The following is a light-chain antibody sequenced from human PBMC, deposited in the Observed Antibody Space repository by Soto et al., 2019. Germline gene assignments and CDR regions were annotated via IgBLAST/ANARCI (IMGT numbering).Light chain of an antibody. Sequence: DIQMTQSPSTLSGSVGDRVTITCRASQTISSWLAWYQQKPGKAPKLLIYKASTLKSGVPSRFSGSGSGTEFALTVSSLHPDDFATYYCLQYLTYPWTFGQGTKVDIK. CDR2: KAS. CDR3: LQYLTYPWT. V-gene: IGKV1-5*03. CDR1: QTISSW. J-gene: IGKJ1*01.